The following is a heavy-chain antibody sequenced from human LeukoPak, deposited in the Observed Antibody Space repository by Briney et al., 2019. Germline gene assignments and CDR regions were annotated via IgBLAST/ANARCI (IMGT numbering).Heavy chain of an antibody. CDR3: AKMGFLGYSYGYIDY. V-gene: IGHV3-23*01. Sequence: GGSLRLSCAASGFTFSSYAMSWARQAPGKGLERVSAIRGSGGSTYYADSVKGRFTISRDNSKNTLYLQMNSLRAEDTAVYYCAKMGFLGYSYGYIDYWGQGPLVTVSS. CDR1: GFTFSSYA. D-gene: IGHD5-18*01. J-gene: IGHJ4*02. CDR2: IRGSGGST.